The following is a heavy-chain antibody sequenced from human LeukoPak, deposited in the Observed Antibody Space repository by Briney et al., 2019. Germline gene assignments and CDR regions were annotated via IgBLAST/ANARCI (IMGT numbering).Heavy chain of an antibody. D-gene: IGHD3-22*01. J-gene: IGHJ4*02. CDR3: ARFGADYYDSSGYPTDDY. CDR1: GGTFSSYA. CDR2: IIPIFGTA. Sequence: SVKVSCKASGGTFSSYAISWVRQAPGQGLEWMGGIIPIFGTANYAQKFRGRVTITTDESTSTAYMELSSLRSEDTAVYYCARFGADYYDSSGYPTDDYWGQGTLVTVSS. V-gene: IGHV1-69*05.